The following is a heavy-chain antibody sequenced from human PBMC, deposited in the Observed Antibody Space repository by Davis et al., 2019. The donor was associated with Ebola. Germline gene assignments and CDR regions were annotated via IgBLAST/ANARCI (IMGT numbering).Heavy chain of an antibody. CDR2: TFYTSKWHN. CDR1: GDSVSSGG. V-gene: IGHV6-1*01. Sequence: HSQTLSLTCAISGDSVSSGGWNWIRQSPSRGLEWLGRTFYTSKWHNDYGDSVKSRITINPDTSKNQFSLQLSSVTPEDTAVYYCVRGWGRTGMGVWGQGTTVIVSS. CDR3: VRGWGRTGMGV. J-gene: IGHJ6*02. D-gene: IGHD1-26*01.